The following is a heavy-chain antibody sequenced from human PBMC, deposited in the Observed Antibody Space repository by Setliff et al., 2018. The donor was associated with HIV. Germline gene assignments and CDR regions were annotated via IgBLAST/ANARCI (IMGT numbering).Heavy chain of an antibody. CDR1: GGTFSSYV. V-gene: IGHV1-69*05. CDR2: IIPIFGTA. Sequence: SVKVSCKASGGTFSSYVISWVRQAPGQGPEWMGGIIPIFGTANYAQKFQGRVTITTDESTSTAYMELSSLRSEDTAVYYCARDHRNCGGDCGDGWYYYYYGMDVWGQGTTVTVSS. CDR3: ARDHRNCGGDCGDGWYYYYYGMDV. D-gene: IGHD2-21*02. J-gene: IGHJ6*02.